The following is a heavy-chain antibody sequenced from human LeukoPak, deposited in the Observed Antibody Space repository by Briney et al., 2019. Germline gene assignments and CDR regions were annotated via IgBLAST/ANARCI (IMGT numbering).Heavy chain of an antibody. J-gene: IGHJ4*02. V-gene: IGHV3-7*05. CDR3: ARSLGYCSAGSCFPFDY. CDR1: GLTFSSYW. D-gene: IGHD2-15*01. CDR2: IKQDGSDK. Sequence: PGGSLRLSCAASGLTFSSYWMSWVRQAPGKGLEWVANIKQDGSDKYYVDSVKGRFTISRDNAKNSLYLQMNSLRAEDTAVYYCARSLGYCSAGSCFPFDYWGQGTLVTVSS.